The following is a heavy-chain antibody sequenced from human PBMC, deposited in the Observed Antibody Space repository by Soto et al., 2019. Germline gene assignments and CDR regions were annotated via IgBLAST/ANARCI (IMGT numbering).Heavy chain of an antibody. Sequence: QPGGSLRLSCVASGFTFSRYSIHWVRQAPGKGLEWVAVISFGGGENYYADSVQGRFSLSRDNSKNTVFLQMSSLRAADTALYFCARQGVHAFDYWGPGTLVTVSS. CDR3: ARQGVHAFDY. CDR2: ISFGGGEN. V-gene: IGHV3-30-3*01. J-gene: IGHJ4*02. D-gene: IGHD2-8*01. CDR1: GFTFSRYS.